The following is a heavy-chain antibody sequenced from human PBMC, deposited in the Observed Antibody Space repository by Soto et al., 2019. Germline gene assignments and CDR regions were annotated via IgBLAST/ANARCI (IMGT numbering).Heavy chain of an antibody. Sequence: GGSLRLSCVASGFTFSDYYMTWVRQTPGKGLEWVANIKQDGSEEHYVDSVKGRFTVSRHNAKISVYLEMNSLRAEDTAVYYCARDGSWVGRGALDAWDQGTMVTVAS. V-gene: IGHV3-7*01. CDR3: ARDGSWVGRGALDA. D-gene: IGHD1-26*01. CDR1: GFTFSDYY. J-gene: IGHJ3*01. CDR2: IKQDGSEE.